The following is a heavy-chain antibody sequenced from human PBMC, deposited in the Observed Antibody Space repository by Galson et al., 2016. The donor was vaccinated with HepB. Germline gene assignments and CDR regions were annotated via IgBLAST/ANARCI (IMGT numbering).Heavy chain of an antibody. J-gene: IGHJ2*01. V-gene: IGHV3-21*01. CDR1: GFTVRSHS. CDR2: ISLSSTYI. CDR3: ARGDYGAGSWYFDL. D-gene: IGHD4-17*01. Sequence: SLRLSCAASGFTVRSHSMNWVRQAPGKGLEWVSSISLSSTYIYYGDSVKGRFTISRDNAKNSLYLQMNSLRAEDTAVYYCARGDYGAGSWYFDLWGRGTLITVSS.